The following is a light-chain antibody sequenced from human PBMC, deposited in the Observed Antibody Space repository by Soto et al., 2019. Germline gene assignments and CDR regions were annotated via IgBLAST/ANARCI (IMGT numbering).Light chain of an antibody. CDR3: QHLNSYPT. CDR1: QGISSY. V-gene: IGKV1-9*01. J-gene: IGKJ2*01. Sequence: DIQLTQSPSFLSASVGDRVTITCRASQGISSYLAWYQQNPGKAPNLLIYAASTLQSGVPSRFSGSGSGTEFTLTISSLQPEDFATYYCQHLNSYPTFGQGTKLEIK. CDR2: AAS.